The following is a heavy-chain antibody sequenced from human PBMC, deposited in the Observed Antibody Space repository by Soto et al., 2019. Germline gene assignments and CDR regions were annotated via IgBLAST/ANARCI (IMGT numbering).Heavy chain of an antibody. CDR1: GFSFSGRW. D-gene: IGHD2-21*02. CDR2: INSDGSNT. J-gene: IGHJ3*01. Sequence: PGGSLRLSCAASGFSFSGRWMHWVRQAPGKGLVWVSRINSDGSNTNYADSVKGRFTISRDNAKNTLYLQMNSLRAEDTAVYYCVRRFGGNSASAFDVWGQGTLVTVSS. CDR3: VRRFGGNSASAFDV. V-gene: IGHV3-74*01.